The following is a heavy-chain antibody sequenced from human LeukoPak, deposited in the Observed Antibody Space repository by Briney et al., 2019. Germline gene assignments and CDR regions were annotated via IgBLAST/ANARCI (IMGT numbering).Heavy chain of an antibody. CDR1: GFTFSSYI. Sequence: GGSLRLSCAASGFTFSSYIMNWVRQAPGKGLEGVSGISWNSGSIGYADSVKGRFTISRDNAKNSLYLQMNSLRAEDTALYYCAIADFDYWGQGTLGTVSS. CDR2: ISWNSGSI. J-gene: IGHJ4*02. CDR3: AIADFDY. V-gene: IGHV3-9*01.